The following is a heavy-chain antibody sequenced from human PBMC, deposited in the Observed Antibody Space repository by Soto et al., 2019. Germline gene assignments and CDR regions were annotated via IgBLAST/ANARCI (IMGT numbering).Heavy chain of an antibody. D-gene: IGHD2-2*01. Sequence: QVQLQESGQGLVKPYQTLSPTSPFSGGPFTIGGYYWSWIRQHPGKGLGWIGYIYYSGSTYYNPSLKSRVTISVDTSKNQFSLKLSSVTAADTAVYYCARDRCSSTSCYVGHDAFDIWGQGTMVTVSS. V-gene: IGHV4-31*03. J-gene: IGHJ3*02. CDR3: ARDRCSSTSCYVGHDAFDI. CDR1: GGPFTIGGYY. CDR2: IYYSGST.